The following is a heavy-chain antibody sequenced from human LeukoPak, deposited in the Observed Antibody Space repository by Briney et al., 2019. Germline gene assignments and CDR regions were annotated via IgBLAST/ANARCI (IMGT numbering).Heavy chain of an antibody. CDR1: GFTFSNYA. V-gene: IGHV3-30-3*01. CDR2: ISYDGSNR. CDR3: TRSHYAILTGSDY. Sequence: GRSLRLSCAAFGFTFSNYALHWVRQAPGKGLEWVAVISYDGSNRYLVDSVKGRFTISRDNSKNTLYLQMNSARAEDTAVYYCTRSHYAILTGSDYWGQGTLVTVSS. D-gene: IGHD3-9*01. J-gene: IGHJ4*02.